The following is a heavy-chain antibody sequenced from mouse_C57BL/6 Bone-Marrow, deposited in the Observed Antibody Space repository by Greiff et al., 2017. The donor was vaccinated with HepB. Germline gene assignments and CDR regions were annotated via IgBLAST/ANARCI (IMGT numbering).Heavy chain of an antibody. J-gene: IGHJ3*01. CDR1: GYTFTDYE. V-gene: IGHV1-15*01. CDR2: IDPETGGT. D-gene: IGHD2-1*01. Sequence: QVQLVESGAELVRPGASVTLSCKASGYTFTDYEMHWVKQTPVHGLEWIGAIDPETGGTAYNQKFKGKAILTADKSSSTAYMELRSLTSEDSAVYYCTRWHYYGFAYWGQGTLVTVSA. CDR3: TRWHYYGFAY.